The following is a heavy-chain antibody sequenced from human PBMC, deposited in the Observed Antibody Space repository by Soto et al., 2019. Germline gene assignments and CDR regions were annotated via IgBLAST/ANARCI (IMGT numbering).Heavy chain of an antibody. CDR2: ISSSSSYI. V-gene: IGHV3-21*01. D-gene: IGHD4-17*01. Sequence: EVQLVESGGGLVKPGGALRLSCAAFGFTFSSYSMNWVRQAPGKGLEWVSSISSSSSYIYYADSVKGRFTISRDNAKNSLYLQMNSLRAEDTAVYYCARDREDYGDQLPYYFDDWGQGTLVTVSS. CDR3: ARDREDYGDQLPYYFDD. J-gene: IGHJ4*02. CDR1: GFTFSSYS.